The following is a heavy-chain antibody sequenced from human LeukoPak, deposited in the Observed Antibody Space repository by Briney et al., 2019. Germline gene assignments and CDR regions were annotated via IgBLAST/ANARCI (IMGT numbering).Heavy chain of an antibody. CDR1: GYRFTSYW. Sequence: GESLKISCKGSGYRFTSYWIGWVRQMPGKGLEWMGIIYPGDSDTRYSPSFQGQVTISADKSISTAYLQWSSLKASDTAMYYCARQYYDFWSGYYTAFDYWGQGTLVTVSS. V-gene: IGHV5-51*01. CDR3: ARQYYDFWSGYYTAFDY. J-gene: IGHJ4*02. CDR2: IYPGDSDT. D-gene: IGHD3-3*01.